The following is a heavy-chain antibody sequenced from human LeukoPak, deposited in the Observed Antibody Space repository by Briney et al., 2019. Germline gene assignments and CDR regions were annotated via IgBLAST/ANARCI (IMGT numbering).Heavy chain of an antibody. Sequence: AASVKVSCKVSGYTLTELSMHWVRQAPGKGLEWMGGFDPEDGETIYAQKFQGRVTMTEDTSTDTAYMELSSLRSEDTAVYYCATELDFIPNIVGAPAFTDWGQGTLVTVSS. CDR3: ATELDFIPNIVGAPAFTD. D-gene: IGHD1-26*01. V-gene: IGHV1-24*01. CDR1: GYTLTELS. J-gene: IGHJ4*02. CDR2: FDPEDGET.